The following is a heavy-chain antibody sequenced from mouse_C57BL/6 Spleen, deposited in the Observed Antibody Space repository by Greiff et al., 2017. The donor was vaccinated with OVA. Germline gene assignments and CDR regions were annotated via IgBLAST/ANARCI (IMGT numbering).Heavy chain of an antibody. Sequence: QVQLQQSGPELVKPGASVKISCKASGYAFSSSWMNWVKQRPGKGLEWIGRIYPGDGDTNYNGKFKGKATLTADKSSSTAYMQLSSLTSEDSAVYFCARSYGSYWYFDVWGTGTTVTVSS. V-gene: IGHV1-82*01. CDR1: GYAFSSSW. CDR2: IYPGDGDT. D-gene: IGHD1-1*01. J-gene: IGHJ1*03. CDR3: ARSYGSYWYFDV.